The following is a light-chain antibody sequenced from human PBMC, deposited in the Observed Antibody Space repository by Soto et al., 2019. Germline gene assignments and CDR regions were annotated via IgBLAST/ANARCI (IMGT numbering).Light chain of an antibody. J-gene: IGLJ1*01. CDR3: SSYTDSDNFDV. V-gene: IGLV2-14*01. CDR1: SSDIGGHDY. Sequence: QSVLTQPASVSGSPGQSITISCNGTSSDIGGHDYVSWYQQQSGKAPNLTIFEVSNRSSGVSNRFSGSKSGNTASLTISGLQAEDEADYYCSSYTDSDNFDVFGSGTKVTVL. CDR2: EVS.